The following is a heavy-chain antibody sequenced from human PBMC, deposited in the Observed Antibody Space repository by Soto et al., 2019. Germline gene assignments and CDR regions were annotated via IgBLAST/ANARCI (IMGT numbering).Heavy chain of an antibody. V-gene: IGHV4-59*01. CDR2: INYSART. CDR1: GGSISTYY. CDR3: ARYAGSSWFDF. Sequence: SETLSLTCTVSGGSISTYYWSWIRQPPGKGLEWIGYINYSARTNYNPSLKSRVTMPIDTSKNQFSLKLRSVTVADTAMFYCARYAGSSWFDFWGQGTLVTVSS. D-gene: IGHD6-13*01. J-gene: IGHJ4*02.